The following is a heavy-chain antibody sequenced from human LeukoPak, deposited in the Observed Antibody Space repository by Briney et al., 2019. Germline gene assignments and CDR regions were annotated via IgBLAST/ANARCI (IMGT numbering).Heavy chain of an antibody. D-gene: IGHD2-2*02. Sequence: GGSLRLSCAASGFTFSSYAMHWVRQAPGKGLEWVAVISYDGSSKYYADSVKGRFTISRDNSKNTLYLQMNSLRAEDTAVYYCARDYGVYCSSTSCYTYYFDYWGQGTLVTVSS. J-gene: IGHJ4*02. CDR2: ISYDGSSK. CDR3: ARDYGVYCSSTSCYTYYFDY. V-gene: IGHV3-30-3*01. CDR1: GFTFSSYA.